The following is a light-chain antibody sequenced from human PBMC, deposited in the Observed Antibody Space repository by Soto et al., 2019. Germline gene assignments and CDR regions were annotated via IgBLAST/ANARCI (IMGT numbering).Light chain of an antibody. CDR3: QDYNSWT. Sequence: DIQMTQSPSTLSAYVGDRVTIICRASQSISTWLSWYQQKPGKAPKVLIYKASNLQSGVSSRFSGSGSGTEFTLTISSLQPDDFATYYCQDYNSWTFGQGTNVDIK. J-gene: IGKJ1*01. CDR2: KAS. CDR1: QSISTW. V-gene: IGKV1-5*03.